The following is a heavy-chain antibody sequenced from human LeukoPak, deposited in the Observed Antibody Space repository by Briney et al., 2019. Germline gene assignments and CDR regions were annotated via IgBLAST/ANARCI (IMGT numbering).Heavy chain of an antibody. CDR1: GFIFNTYV. Sequence: GGSLRLSCAASGFIFNTYVMSWVRQAPGKGLEWVSAISGSGGSTYYADSVKGRFTISRDNSKNTLYLQMNSLRAEDTAVYYCAKDQWLEYHDYWGQGTLVTVSS. J-gene: IGHJ4*02. D-gene: IGHD6-19*01. CDR2: ISGSGGST. V-gene: IGHV3-23*01. CDR3: AKDQWLEYHDY.